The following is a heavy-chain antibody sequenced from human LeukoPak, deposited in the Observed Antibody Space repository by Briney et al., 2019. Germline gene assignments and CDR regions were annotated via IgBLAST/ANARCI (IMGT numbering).Heavy chain of an antibody. CDR1: GFTFSSYS. Sequence: SGGSLRLSCAASGFTFSSYSMNWVRQAPGKGLEWVSYISSSSSTIYYADSVKGRFTISRDNAKNSLYLQMNSLRAEDTAVYYCARLKWVPAAQGYAFDIWGQGTMVTVSS. CDR3: ARLKWVPAAQGYAFDI. J-gene: IGHJ3*02. D-gene: IGHD2-2*01. CDR2: ISSSSSTI. V-gene: IGHV3-48*01.